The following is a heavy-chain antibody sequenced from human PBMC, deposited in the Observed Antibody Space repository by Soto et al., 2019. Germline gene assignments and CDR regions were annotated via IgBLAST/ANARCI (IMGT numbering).Heavy chain of an antibody. CDR1: GYTFTNYY. D-gene: IGHD5-18*01. J-gene: IGHJ4*02. CDR3: ARARAGGYSYGYDY. V-gene: IGHV1-46*01. CDR2: INPSGGST. Sequence: QVQLVQSGAEVKKPGASVKVSCKASGYTFTNYYMHCVRQAPGQGLEWMGIINPSGGSTSYAQKFQGRVTMTRDTSTSTVYMELSSLRSEDTAVYYCARARAGGYSYGYDYRGQGTLVTVSS.